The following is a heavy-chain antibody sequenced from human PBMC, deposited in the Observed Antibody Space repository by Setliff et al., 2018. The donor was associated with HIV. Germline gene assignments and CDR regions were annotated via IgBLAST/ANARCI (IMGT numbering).Heavy chain of an antibody. Sequence: ASVKVSCKASGYTFTSYHMYWVRQAPGQGLEWMGSINPSGGSTSYAQKFQGRVTMTRDTSTSTVYMELSSLRSEDTAVYYCARDSFGGEFTYYYYGMDVWGQGTTVTVSS. V-gene: IGHV1-46*01. CDR3: ARDSFGGEFTYYYYGMDV. D-gene: IGHD3-10*01. J-gene: IGHJ6*02. CDR1: GYTFTSYH. CDR2: INPSGGST.